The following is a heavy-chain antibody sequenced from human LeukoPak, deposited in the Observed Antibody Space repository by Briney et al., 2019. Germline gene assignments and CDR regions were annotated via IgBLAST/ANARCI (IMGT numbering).Heavy chain of an antibody. CDR2: IIPIFGTA. CDR1: GGTFSSYA. CDR3: ARGPVRRIVATIDYYYYYMDV. D-gene: IGHD5-12*01. V-gene: IGHV1-69*05. J-gene: IGHJ6*03. Sequence: GASVKVSCKASGGTFSSYAISWVRQAPGQGLEWMGGIIPIFGTANYAQKFQGRVMITTDESTSTAYMELSSLRSEDTAVYYCARGPVRRIVATIDYYYYYMDVWGKGTTVTVSS.